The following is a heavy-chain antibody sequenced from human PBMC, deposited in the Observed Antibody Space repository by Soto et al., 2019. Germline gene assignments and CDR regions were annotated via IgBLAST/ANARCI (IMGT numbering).Heavy chain of an antibody. Sequence: GVSLLIPREGSGYSCTIYWIGWMRHITGKGLEWMGIIYPGDSDTRYSPSFQGQVTISADKSISTAYLQWSSLKASDTAMYYCARHETSHNGSGTSHFDYWGQGTLVTVSS. CDR1: GYSCTIYW. D-gene: IGHD3-10*01. J-gene: IGHJ4*02. CDR3: ARHETSHNGSGTSHFDY. CDR2: IYPGDSDT. V-gene: IGHV5-51*01.